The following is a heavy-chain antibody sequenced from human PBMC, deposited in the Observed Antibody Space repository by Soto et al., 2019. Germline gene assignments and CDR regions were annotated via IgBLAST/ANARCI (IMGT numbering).Heavy chain of an antibody. CDR1: GYTFINYY. CDR3: AREKASTSLLTHYYYAMDV. CDR2: INPSGGRT. V-gene: IGHV1-46*01. J-gene: IGHJ6*02. Sequence: GASVKVSCKSSGYTFINYYVHWVRQAPGQGLEWMGMINPSGGRTTYPQKFQGRVTMTRDTSTSTVYVELSSLRSDDTAVFYCAREKASTSLLTHYYYAMDVWGQGTTGTVS.